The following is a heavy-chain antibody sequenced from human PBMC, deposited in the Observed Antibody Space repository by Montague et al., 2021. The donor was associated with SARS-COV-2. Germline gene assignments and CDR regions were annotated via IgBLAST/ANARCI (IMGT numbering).Heavy chain of an antibody. Sequence: SXTLSLTCSVSGGSFDSDNFFWGWIRQPPGKRLEWIGVISNGGRTFDNPSLKSRVTISVHTSRNQLSLNVKSVTAADTAVYYCARHRRYDVVTYYPDFWGQGILVTVSS. CDR3: ARHRRYDVVTYYPDF. CDR1: GGSFDSDNFF. J-gene: IGHJ4*02. V-gene: IGHV4-39*01. CDR2: ISNGGRT. D-gene: IGHD3-9*01.